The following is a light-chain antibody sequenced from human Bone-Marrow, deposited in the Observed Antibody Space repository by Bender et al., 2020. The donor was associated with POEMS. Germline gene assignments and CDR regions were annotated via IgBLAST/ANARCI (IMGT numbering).Light chain of an antibody. CDR1: SSNVGGYDL. CDR2: EST. CDR3: SSYAGPWGVA. J-gene: IGLJ2*01. Sequence: QSALTQPASMSGPPGQSITISCAGSSSNVGGYDLVSWYQQHPGKAPKLIIYESTKRPSGVSNRFSGSKSGNTASLTVSGLQPDDEANYYCSSYAGPWGVAFGGGTKVTVL. V-gene: IGLV2-23*01.